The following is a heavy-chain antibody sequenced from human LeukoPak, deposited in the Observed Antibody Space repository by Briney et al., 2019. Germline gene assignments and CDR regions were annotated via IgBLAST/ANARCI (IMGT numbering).Heavy chain of an antibody. CDR2: INTNTGNP. CDR3: VSIGSDAFDI. J-gene: IGHJ3*02. CDR1: GYSFTDYI. V-gene: IGHV7-4-1*02. Sequence: GASVKVSCKASGYSFTDYILNWVRQAPGQGLEWMGWINTNTGNPTYAQGFIRRFVFSLDTSVSTAYLQISDLKTEDTAVYYCVSIGSDAFDIWGQGTMVTVSS.